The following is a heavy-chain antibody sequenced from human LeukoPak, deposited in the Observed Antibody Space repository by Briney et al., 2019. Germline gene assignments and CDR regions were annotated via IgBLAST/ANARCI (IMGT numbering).Heavy chain of an antibody. V-gene: IGHV3-74*01. CDR1: GFTFRNYW. Sequence: PGGSLRLSCAASGFTFRNYWLHWVRQVPGEGLVWVSRIKTDGSTTNYADFVKGRFTISRDNAKNTLYLQMNSLRVEGTAVYYCTRADDGSGYNAFDLWGQGTMLTVSS. CDR2: IKTDGSTT. CDR3: TRADDGSGYNAFDL. D-gene: IGHD3-22*01. J-gene: IGHJ3*01.